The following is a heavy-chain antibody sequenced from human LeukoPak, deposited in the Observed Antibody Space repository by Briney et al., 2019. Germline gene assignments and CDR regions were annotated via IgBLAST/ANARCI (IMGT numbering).Heavy chain of an antibody. V-gene: IGHV3-53*01. CDR2: IYSGGTT. Sequence: GGSLRLSCAASGFTVSTNCMTWVRQAPGKGLEWVSTIYSGGTTYYADSVMGRFTISRHNSRNTLYLQMNSLRAEDTAVYYCARDLNTARFDYWGQGTLVTVSS. CDR3: ARDLNTARFDY. CDR1: GFTVSTNC. D-gene: IGHD5-18*01. J-gene: IGHJ4*02.